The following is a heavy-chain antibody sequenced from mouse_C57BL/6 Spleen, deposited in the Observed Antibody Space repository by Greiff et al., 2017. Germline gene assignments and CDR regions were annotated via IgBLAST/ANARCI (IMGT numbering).Heavy chain of an antibody. CDR3: ARMRGYGFDY. J-gene: IGHJ2*01. D-gene: IGHD2-2*01. CDR1: GYTFTDYY. Sequence: EVKLMESGPELVKPGASVKISCKASGYTFTDYYMNWVKQSHGKSLEWIGDINPNNGGTSYNQKFKGKATLTVDKSSSTAYMELRSLTSEDSAVYYCARMRGYGFDYWGQGTTLTVSS. CDR2: INPNNGGT. V-gene: IGHV1-26*01.